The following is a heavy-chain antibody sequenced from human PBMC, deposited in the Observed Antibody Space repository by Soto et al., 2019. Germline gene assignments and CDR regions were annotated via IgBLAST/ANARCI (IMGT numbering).Heavy chain of an antibody. CDR2: IGSRTSDI. Sequence: GGSLRLSCAASGFTLSRHTMNWVRQSPGKGLEWVSFIGSRTSDIYYADSVKGRFTISRDNAKNSLYLDLTRLRAEDTAVYFCVRDYYDTSGYPNTFDMWGQGTMVTVSS. CDR3: VRDYYDTSGYPNTFDM. CDR1: GFTLSRHT. D-gene: IGHD3-22*01. V-gene: IGHV3-21*01. J-gene: IGHJ3*02.